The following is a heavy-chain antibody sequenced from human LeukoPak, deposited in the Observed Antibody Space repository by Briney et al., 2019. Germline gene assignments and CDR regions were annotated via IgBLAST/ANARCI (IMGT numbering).Heavy chain of an antibody. D-gene: IGHD3-22*01. CDR1: GFTFSRYN. J-gene: IGHJ6*04. V-gene: IGHV3-21*01. CDR2: ISPSGTYI. CDR3: ARDSRPYYYDSSGYALNV. Sequence: GGSLRLSCTASGFTFSRYNMNWVRQAPGKGLEWVSSISPSGTYIYSADSLKGRFTISRDNAKNSLYLQMNSLRAEDTAVYYCARDSRPYYYDSSGYALNVWGKGTTVTISS.